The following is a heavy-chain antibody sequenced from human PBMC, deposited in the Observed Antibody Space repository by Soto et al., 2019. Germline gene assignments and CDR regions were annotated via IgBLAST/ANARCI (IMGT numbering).Heavy chain of an antibody. V-gene: IGHV4-30-4*01. Sequence: SETLSLTCTVSGGSISSGDYYWSWIRQPPGKGLEWIGYIYYSGSTYYNPSLKSRVTISVDTSKNQFSLKLSSVTAADTAVYYCGSLEGVANFLDYWGQGTLVTVSS. CDR2: IYYSGST. J-gene: IGHJ4*02. D-gene: IGHD3-3*01. CDR1: GGSISSGDYY. CDR3: GSLEGVANFLDY.